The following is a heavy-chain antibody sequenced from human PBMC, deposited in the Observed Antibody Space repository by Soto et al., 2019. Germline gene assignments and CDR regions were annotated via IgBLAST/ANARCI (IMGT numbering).Heavy chain of an antibody. CDR2: IIPIFGTT. CDR3: ARDLGSGYDPGDY. D-gene: IGHD5-12*01. V-gene: IGHV1-69*14. Sequence: QVQLVQSGAEVKKPGSSVKGSCKTSGDIFSGYSISWVRQAPGQGLEWMGGIIPIFGTTNYAQRFHGRVTITADKSTSTVYMELYSLKSEDTAVYYCARDLGSGYDPGDYWGQGTLVTVSS. CDR1: GDIFSGYS. J-gene: IGHJ4*02.